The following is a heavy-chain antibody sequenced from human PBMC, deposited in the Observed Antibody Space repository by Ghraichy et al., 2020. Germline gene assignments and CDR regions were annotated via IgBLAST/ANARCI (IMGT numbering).Heavy chain of an antibody. CDR3: AKDRYYYDSSGYYFNAFDI. D-gene: IGHD3-22*01. CDR2: IRGSGSST. J-gene: IGHJ3*02. CDR1: AFTFSSYA. V-gene: IGHV3-23*01. Sequence: GGSLRLSCAASAFTFSSYAMTWVRQAPGKGLEWVSTIRGSGSSTYYTDSVKGRFTISRDNSKNTLYLQMNSLRAEDTAVYYCAKDRYYYDSSGYYFNAFDIWGQGTLVTVSS.